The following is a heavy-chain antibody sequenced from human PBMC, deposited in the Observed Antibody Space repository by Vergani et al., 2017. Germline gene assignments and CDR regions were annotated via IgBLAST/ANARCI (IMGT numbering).Heavy chain of an antibody. CDR3: AREGSLKSPYYYYYYGMDV. CDR2: IIPILGIA. CDR1: GGTFSSYA. Sequence: QVQLVQSGAEVKKPGSSVKVSCKASGGTFSSYAISWVRQAPGQGLEWMGRIIPILGIANYAQKFQGRVTITADKSTSTAYMELSSLRSEDTAVYYCAREGSLKSPYYYYYYGMDVWGQGTTVTVSS. V-gene: IGHV1-69*04. J-gene: IGHJ6*02.